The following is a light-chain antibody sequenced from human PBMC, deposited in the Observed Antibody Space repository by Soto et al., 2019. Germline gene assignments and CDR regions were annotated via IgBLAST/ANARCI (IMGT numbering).Light chain of an antibody. V-gene: IGKV3-20*01. CDR3: QQYGSALPST. CDR2: VAS. Sequence: EIVLTQSPGTLSLSPGERATLSCRASQSVSSSYLAWYQQKPGQAPRLLIYVASSRATGIPDRFSGSGSGTDFTLTISRLEPEDFAVYYCQQYGSALPSTFGQGTRLEIK. J-gene: IGKJ5*01. CDR1: QSVSSSY.